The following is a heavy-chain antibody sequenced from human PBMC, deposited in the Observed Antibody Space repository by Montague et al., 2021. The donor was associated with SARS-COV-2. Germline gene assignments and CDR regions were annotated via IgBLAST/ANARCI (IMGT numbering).Heavy chain of an antibody. CDR3: ARDRRTVGATMDYYYFYGMDV. CDR2: TSSSGSAI. J-gene: IGHJ6*02. V-gene: IGHV3-48*03. Sequence: SLRLSCAASGFTFSLYEMNWVRQAPGKGLEWVSFTSSSGSAIYSADSVKGRFTISRDNAKNSLYLQMNSLRAEDTAVYYCARDRRTVGATMDYYYFYGMDVWGQGTTVTVSS. CDR1: GFTFSLYE. D-gene: IGHD1-26*01.